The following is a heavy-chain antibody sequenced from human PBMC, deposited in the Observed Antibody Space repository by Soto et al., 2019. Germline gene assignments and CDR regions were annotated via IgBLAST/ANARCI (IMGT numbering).Heavy chain of an antibody. Sequence: GGSLRLSCAASGFTVSSNYMSWVRQAPGKGPEWVSVIYSGGSAYYADSVKDRFTISRDNSKNTVYFQMNSLRAEDTAVYYCARGLVRAFFDYWGQGTLVTVSS. D-gene: IGHD3-10*01. J-gene: IGHJ4*02. V-gene: IGHV3-66*01. CDR1: GFTVSSNY. CDR2: IYSGGSA. CDR3: ARGLVRAFFDY.